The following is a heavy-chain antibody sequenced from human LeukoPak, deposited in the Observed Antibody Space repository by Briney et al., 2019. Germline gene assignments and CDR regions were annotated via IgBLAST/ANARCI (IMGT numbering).Heavy chain of an antibody. J-gene: IGHJ4*02. CDR3: AAQKRGTSRPYYFDY. CDR1: GYSISNGYD. V-gene: IGHV3-23*01. D-gene: IGHD3-16*02. Sequence: ETLSLTCSVSGYSISNGYDWGWIRQPPGKGLEWVSTISGSGGTTYYADSVKGRFSISRDNSKNTLYLHMNSLRAEDTAVYYCAAQKRGTSRPYYFDYWGQGTLLTVSS. CDR2: ISGSGGTT.